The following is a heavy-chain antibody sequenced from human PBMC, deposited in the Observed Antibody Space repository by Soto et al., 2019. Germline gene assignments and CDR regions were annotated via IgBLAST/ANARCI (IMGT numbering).Heavy chain of an antibody. J-gene: IGHJ4*02. CDR3: ARGGSYWARRHYFDS. Sequence: QVQLVQSGAEMKKPGASVKVSCKASGYTFTSYDINWVRQAAGQGPEWMGSVTPRNGDTAFAQKYQGRVTVTSNTSMCTVDIELSNLRSDDTAVYYCARGGSYWARRHYFDSWGQGTLVTVSS. D-gene: IGHD2-8*02. CDR2: VTPRNGDT. V-gene: IGHV1-8*02. CDR1: GYTFTSYD.